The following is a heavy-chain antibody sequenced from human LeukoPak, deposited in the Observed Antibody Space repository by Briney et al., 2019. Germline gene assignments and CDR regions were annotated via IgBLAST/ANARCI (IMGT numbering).Heavy chain of an antibody. D-gene: IGHD1-26*01. CDR2: ISYDGSNK. V-gene: IGHV3-30-3*01. CDR3: ATNSFVGATVPPTRPRDY. J-gene: IGHJ4*02. CDR1: GFTFSSYA. Sequence: GGSLRLSCAASGFTFSSYAMHWVRQAPGKGLEWVAVISYDGSNKYYADSVKGRFTISRDNSKNTLYLQMNSLRAEDTAVYYCATNSFVGATVPPTRPRDYWGQGTLVTVSS.